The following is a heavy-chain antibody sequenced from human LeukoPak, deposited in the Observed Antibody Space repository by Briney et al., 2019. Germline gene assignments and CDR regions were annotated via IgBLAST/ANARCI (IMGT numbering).Heavy chain of an antibody. CDR1: GLTFSSYA. CDR3: AKFKKEDYYDSSGYYGPAN. Sequence: GGSLRLSCAASGLTFSSYAMSWVRQAPGKGLEWVSAISGSGGSTYYADSVKGRFTISRDNSKNTLYLQMNSLRAEDTAVYYCAKFKKEDYYDSSGYYGPANWGQGTLVTVSS. V-gene: IGHV3-23*01. CDR2: ISGSGGST. J-gene: IGHJ4*02. D-gene: IGHD3-22*01.